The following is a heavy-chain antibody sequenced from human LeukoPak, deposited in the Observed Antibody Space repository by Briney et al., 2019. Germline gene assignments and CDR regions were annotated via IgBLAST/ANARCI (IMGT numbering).Heavy chain of an antibody. D-gene: IGHD3-10*01. V-gene: IGHV4-38-2*02. CDR3: ARNRVYYGSGRNYYYYMDV. CDR2: MFHSGTT. Sequence: PSETLSLTCTVSGYSISSGYYWGWIRQPPGKGLEWIGSMFHSGTTYYNPSLKSRVTISVDTSKNHFSLKLSSVTAADTAVYYCARNRVYYGSGRNYYYYMDVWGKGTTVTISS. J-gene: IGHJ6*03. CDR1: GYSISSGYY.